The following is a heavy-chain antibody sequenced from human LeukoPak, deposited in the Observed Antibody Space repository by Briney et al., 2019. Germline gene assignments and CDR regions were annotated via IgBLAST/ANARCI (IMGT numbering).Heavy chain of an antibody. CDR2: IYHSGST. D-gene: IGHD2-2*01. Sequence: SETLSLTCAVSGFSISSGYFWAWIRQSPGKGLEWIGSIYHSGSTYYNPSLKSRVTISVDTSKNQFSLKLSSVTAADTAVYYCAIQVVPAAPYYFDYWGQGTLVTVSS. V-gene: IGHV4-38-2*01. J-gene: IGHJ4*02. CDR1: GFSISSGYF. CDR3: AIQVVPAAPYYFDY.